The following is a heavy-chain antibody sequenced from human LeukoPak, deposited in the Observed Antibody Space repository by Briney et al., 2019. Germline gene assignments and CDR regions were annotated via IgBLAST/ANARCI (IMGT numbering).Heavy chain of an antibody. CDR2: ISGSGGST. CDR3: GNRPGRSSWISFDY. CDR1: GFTFSSYA. D-gene: IGHD6-13*01. J-gene: IGHJ4*02. V-gene: IGHV3-23*01. Sequence: GGSLRLSCAASGFTFSSYAMSWVRQAPGKGLEWVSDISGSGGSTYYADSVKGRFTISRDNSKNTLYLQMNSLRAEATAVYYCGNRPGRSSWISFDYWGQGTLVTVSS.